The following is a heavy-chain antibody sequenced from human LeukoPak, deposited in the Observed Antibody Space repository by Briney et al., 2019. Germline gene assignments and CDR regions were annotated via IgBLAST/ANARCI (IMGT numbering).Heavy chain of an antibody. CDR3: ARGGSYTGQFYYFDY. CDR2: IDHSGST. CDR1: GGSISSSSYY. Sequence: SETLSLTCTVSGGSISSSSYYWSWIRQPPGKGLEWIGEIDHSGSTNYNPSLKSRVTISVDTSKNQFSLKLSSVTAADTAVYYCARGGSYTGQFYYFDYWGQGTLVTVSS. V-gene: IGHV4-39*07. J-gene: IGHJ4*02. D-gene: IGHD1-26*01.